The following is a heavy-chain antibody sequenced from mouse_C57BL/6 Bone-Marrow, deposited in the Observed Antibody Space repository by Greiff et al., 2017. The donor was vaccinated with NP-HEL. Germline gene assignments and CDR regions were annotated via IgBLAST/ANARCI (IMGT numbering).Heavy chain of an antibody. J-gene: IGHJ4*01. Sequence: VQLQQSGPGLVQPSQSLSITCTVSGFSLTSYGVHWVRQSPGKGLEWLGVIWSGGSTDYNAAFISRLSISKDNSKSQVFFKMNSLQADDTAIYYCARKRGSSPYYAMDYWGQGTSVTVSS. V-gene: IGHV2-2*01. D-gene: IGHD1-1*01. CDR1: GFSLTSYG. CDR3: ARKRGSSPYYAMDY. CDR2: IWSGGST.